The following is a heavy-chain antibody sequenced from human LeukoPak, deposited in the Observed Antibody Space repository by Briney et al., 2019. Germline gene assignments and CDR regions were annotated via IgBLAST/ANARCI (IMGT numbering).Heavy chain of an antibody. CDR3: ARDPHVAAAGPLDY. J-gene: IGHJ4*02. CDR1: GFTVSSNY. D-gene: IGHD6-13*01. Sequence: GGSLRLSCAASGFTVSSNYMSWVRQAPGKGLEWVSVIYSGGSTYYADSVKGRFTISRDNSKNTLYLQMNSLRAEDTAVYYCARDPHVAAAGPLDYWGQGTLVTVFS. CDR2: IYSGGST. V-gene: IGHV3-66*01.